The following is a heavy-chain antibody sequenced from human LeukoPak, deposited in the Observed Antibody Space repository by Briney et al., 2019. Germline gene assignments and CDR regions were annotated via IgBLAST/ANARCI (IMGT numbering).Heavy chain of an antibody. CDR1: GFTFSTNG. CDR2: IWSDGSNK. Sequence: RPGVSLRLSCAAAGFTFSTNGMHWVRQAPAKGLEWVAVIWSDGSNKYYADSVKGRFTISRDNSKNTLYLQMNSLRAEDTAVYYCARRRYSVYDFDYWGQGTLVTVSS. J-gene: IGHJ4*02. CDR3: ARRRYSVYDFDY. D-gene: IGHD5/OR15-5a*01. V-gene: IGHV3-33*01.